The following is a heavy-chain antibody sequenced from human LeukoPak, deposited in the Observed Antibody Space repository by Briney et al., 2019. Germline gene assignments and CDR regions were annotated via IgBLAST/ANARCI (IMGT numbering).Heavy chain of an antibody. V-gene: IGHV3-33*01. CDR1: GFTFTNYG. Sequence: GGSLRLSCAAYGFTFTNYGMHWVRQAPGKGLEWVAVVWYDGTNKYYADSVKGRFTISRDNSKNTVYLQMNSLRAEDTAVYYCARDHVIKQAPPGYWGQGTLVTVSS. CDR2: VWYDGTNK. J-gene: IGHJ4*02. D-gene: IGHD3-10*01. CDR3: ARDHVIKQAPPGY.